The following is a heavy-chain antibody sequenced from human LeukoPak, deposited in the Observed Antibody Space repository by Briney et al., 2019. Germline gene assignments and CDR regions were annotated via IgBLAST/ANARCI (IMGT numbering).Heavy chain of an antibody. CDR2: IDIDGRRT. CDR1: GFMFSSYA. V-gene: IGHV3-74*01. CDR3: ARERGLYEEY. Sequence: GGSLRLSCAASGFMFSSYAMTWVRQAPGKGLVWVSRIDIDGRRTSYADSVKGRFAVSRDNAKNTLYLQMNSLRAEDTAVYYCARERGLYEEYWGQGTLVTVSS. J-gene: IGHJ4*02. D-gene: IGHD3-16*01.